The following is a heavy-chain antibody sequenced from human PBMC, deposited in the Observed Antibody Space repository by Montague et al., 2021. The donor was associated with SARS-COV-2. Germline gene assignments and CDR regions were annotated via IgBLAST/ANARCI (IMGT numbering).Heavy chain of an antibody. CDR1: GGSISSSSYY. Sequence: SETLSLTCTVSGGSISSSSYYWGWIRQPPGKGLEWIGSIYYTGSTYYXXXLKSRVTISVDTSKNQFSLKLSSVTAADTAVYYCARDTRIAIPVVVTRYGLDVGARGPRSPSP. CDR2: IYYTGST. V-gene: IGHV4-39*07. D-gene: IGHD3-22*01. J-gene: IGHJ6*02. CDR3: ARDTRIAIPVVVTRYGLDV.